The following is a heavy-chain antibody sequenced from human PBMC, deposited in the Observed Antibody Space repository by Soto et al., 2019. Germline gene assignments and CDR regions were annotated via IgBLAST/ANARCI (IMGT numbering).Heavy chain of an antibody. CDR1: GFTFSSYA. V-gene: IGHV3-23*01. Sequence: GGSLRLSCAASGFTFSSYAMSWVRQAPGKGLEWVSAISGSGGSTYYADSVKGRFTISRDNSKNTLYLQMNSLRAEDTAVYYCAKGIRPYCSSTSCYQPDYWGQGTLVTVSS. CDR3: AKGIRPYCSSTSCYQPDY. D-gene: IGHD2-2*01. J-gene: IGHJ4*02. CDR2: ISGSGGST.